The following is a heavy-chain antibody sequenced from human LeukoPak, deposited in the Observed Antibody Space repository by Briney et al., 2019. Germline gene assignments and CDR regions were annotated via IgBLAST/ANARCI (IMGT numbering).Heavy chain of an antibody. CDR2: INGSRYTK. J-gene: IGHJ4*02. CDR1: GFTLSTYS. V-gene: IGHV3-48*01. Sequence: PGGSLSLSRAAYGFTLSTYSMNWVRQAPGKGLEWLSYINGSRYTKYYADSVKGRFTISRDNAKNSLYLQRNSLRAEDTAVYFCTRALVAATRNFDYWGQGTLGTVSS. CDR3: TRALVAATRNFDY. D-gene: IGHD6-13*01.